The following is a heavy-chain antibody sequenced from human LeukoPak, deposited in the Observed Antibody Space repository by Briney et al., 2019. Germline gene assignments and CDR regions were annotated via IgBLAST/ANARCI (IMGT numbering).Heavy chain of an antibody. J-gene: IGHJ5*02. D-gene: IGHD3-22*01. CDR2: IYYSGST. Sequence: PSETLSLTCTVSGGSISSYYWSWLRQPPGKGLEGIGYIYYSGSTNYNPSLKSRVTISVDTSKNQFSLKLSSVTAADTAVYYCARHPPTYYYDSSGYPHWFDPWGQGTLVTVSS. CDR1: GGSISSYY. V-gene: IGHV4-59*08. CDR3: ARHPPTYYYDSSGYPHWFDP.